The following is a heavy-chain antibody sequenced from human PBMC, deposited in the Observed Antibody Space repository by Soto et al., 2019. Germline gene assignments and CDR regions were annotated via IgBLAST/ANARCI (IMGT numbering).Heavy chain of an antibody. D-gene: IGHD2-2*01. Sequence: GGSLRLSCEASGLAFSTYWMHWVRQVPGKGLVWVARINFDGTTTTYADSVKGRFIISRDNAKNTLSVQMDSLRVDDTAVYYCAREAIVVVPAATDMIWSGNGMDVWGQGTTVTVSS. CDR3: AREAIVVVPAATDMIWSGNGMDV. CDR1: GLAFSTYW. V-gene: IGHV3-74*01. CDR2: INFDGTTT. J-gene: IGHJ6*02.